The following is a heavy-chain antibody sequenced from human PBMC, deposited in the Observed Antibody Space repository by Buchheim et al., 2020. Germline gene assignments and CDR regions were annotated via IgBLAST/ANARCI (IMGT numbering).Heavy chain of an antibody. J-gene: IGHJ4*02. CDR2: ISDSGSNT. D-gene: IGHD6-19*01. CDR1: GFTFSSYA. Sequence: EVQLVESGGGLVQPGGSLRLSCAASGFTFSSYAMSCVRQAPGKGLEWVSGISDSGSNTYYGDSVKGRFTFSRDNSKNTLYLQMNSLRAEDTAVYYCAKEVGTIGVAGPYFDYWGQGIL. CDR3: AKEVGTIGVAGPYFDY. V-gene: IGHV3-23*04.